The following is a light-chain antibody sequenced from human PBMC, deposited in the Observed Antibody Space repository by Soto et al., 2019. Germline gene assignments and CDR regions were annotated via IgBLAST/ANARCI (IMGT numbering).Light chain of an antibody. CDR3: CSYAGSSTYV. V-gene: IGLV2-23*02. Sequence: QSVLTQPASVPGSPGQSITISCTGTSSDVGSYNLVSWYQQHPGKAPKLMIYEVSKRPSGVSNRFSGSKSGNTASLTISGLQAEDEAEYYCCSYAGSSTYVFGPVTKLTVL. CDR2: EVS. CDR1: SSDVGSYNL. J-gene: IGLJ1*01.